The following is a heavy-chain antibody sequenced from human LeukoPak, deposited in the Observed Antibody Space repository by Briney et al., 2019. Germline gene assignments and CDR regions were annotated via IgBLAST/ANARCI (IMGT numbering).Heavy chain of an antibody. CDR2: INHSGST. V-gene: IGHV4-34*01. CDR1: GGSFSGYY. J-gene: IGHJ5*02. D-gene: IGHD1-26*01. CDR3: ARDGGSYYILEWWFDP. Sequence: KPSETLSLTCAVYGGSFSGYYWSWIRQPPGKGLEWIGEINHSGSTNYNPSLKSRVTISVDTSKNQFSLKLSSVTAADTAVYYCARDGGSYYILEWWFDPWGQGTLVTVSS.